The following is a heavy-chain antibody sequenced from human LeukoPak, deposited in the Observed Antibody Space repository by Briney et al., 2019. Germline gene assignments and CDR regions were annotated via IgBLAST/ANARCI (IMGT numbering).Heavy chain of an antibody. V-gene: IGHV3-23*01. CDR1: GFTFRDYA. J-gene: IGHJ4*02. Sequence: GGSLRLSCAASGFTFRDYAMTWVRQAPGKGPEWVSTFSAGGNRTYYADSVKGRFIITRDNSKNTLYLQMNSLRAEDTVIYYCAKVLSKIYIYGPFDYWGQGSLVTVSS. D-gene: IGHD3-10*01. CDR3: AKVLSKIYIYGPFDY. CDR2: FSAGGNRT.